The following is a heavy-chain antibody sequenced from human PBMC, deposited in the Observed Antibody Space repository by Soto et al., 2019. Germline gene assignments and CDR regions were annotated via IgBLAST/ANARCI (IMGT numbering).Heavy chain of an antibody. CDR1: GGTFSSYA. V-gene: IGHV1-69*01. CDR2: IIPIFVTA. Sequence: QVQLVQSGAEVKKPGSSVKVSCKASGGTFSSYAISWVRQAPGQGLEWMGGIIPIFVTANYAQKFQGRVTITADESTSTAYMELSSLRSEDTAVYYCARDRWVVPAAKSRWFDPWGQGTLVTVSS. CDR3: ARDRWVVPAAKSRWFDP. D-gene: IGHD2-2*01. J-gene: IGHJ5*02.